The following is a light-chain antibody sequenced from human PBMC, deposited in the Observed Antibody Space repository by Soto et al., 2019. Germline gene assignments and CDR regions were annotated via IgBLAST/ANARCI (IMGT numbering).Light chain of an antibody. Sequence: QPVLTQPRSVSGSPGQSVTISCTGTSSDVGYSNYVSWYQQHPGKAPQLIIYDVNKRPSGVPGRFSGSKSGNTASLTISGLQAEDEADYYCSSYTSTNTWVFGGGTKLTVL. V-gene: IGLV2-11*01. CDR1: SSDVGYSNY. CDR3: SSYTSTNTWV. CDR2: DVN. J-gene: IGLJ3*02.